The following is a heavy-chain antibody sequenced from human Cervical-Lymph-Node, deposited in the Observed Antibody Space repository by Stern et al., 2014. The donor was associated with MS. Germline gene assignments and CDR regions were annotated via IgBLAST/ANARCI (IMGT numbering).Heavy chain of an antibody. CDR1: GFTFSLSG. CDR3: ANAAALSCRSPSCYKAFEY. V-gene: IGHV3-30*18. D-gene: IGHD2-2*02. CDR2: ISYDGSDK. Sequence: MQLAESGGGVAQPGRSLRLSCAASGFTFSLSGMHWVRQAPGKGLDWVAVISYDGSDKYYGDSVKGRFTISRDNSKNTVYLQMNSLRAEDTAVYYCANAAALSCRSPSCYKAFEYWGQGILVTVSS. J-gene: IGHJ4*02.